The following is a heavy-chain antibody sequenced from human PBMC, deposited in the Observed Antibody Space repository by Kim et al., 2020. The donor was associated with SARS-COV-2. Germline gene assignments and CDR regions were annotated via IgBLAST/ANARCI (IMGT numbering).Heavy chain of an antibody. J-gene: IGHJ5*02. V-gene: IGHV3-30*04. D-gene: IGHD6-19*01. CDR3: ARAYSSGGWFDP. Sequence: GGSLRLSCAASGFTFSSYAMHWVRQAPGKGLEWVAVISYDGSNKYYADSVKGRFTISRDNSKNTLYLQMNSLRAEDTAVYYCARAYSSGGWFDPWGQGT. CDR1: GFTFSSYA. CDR2: ISYDGSNK.